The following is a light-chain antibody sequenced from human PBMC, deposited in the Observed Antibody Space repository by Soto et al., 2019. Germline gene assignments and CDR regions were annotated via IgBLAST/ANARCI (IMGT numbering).Light chain of an antibody. CDR1: QSVSSN. CDR2: GAS. Sequence: EVVLTQSPGTLSLSPGERATLSCRASQSVSSNLAWYQQKPGQAPRLLIYGASTRATGIPVRFSGSGSGTEFTLTISSLQSEDFAVYFCHQYNNWPPYTFGQGTKVDIK. J-gene: IGKJ2*01. V-gene: IGKV3-15*01. CDR3: HQYNNWPPYT.